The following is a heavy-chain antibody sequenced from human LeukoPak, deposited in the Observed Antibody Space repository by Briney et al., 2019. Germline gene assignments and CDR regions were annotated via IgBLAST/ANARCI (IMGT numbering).Heavy chain of an antibody. Sequence: PGGSLRLSCAASGFTFSSCWMHWARQAPGKGLVWVSRMNSDGSTTSYADSVKGRFTISRDNAKNTLYLQMNSLRAEDTAVYYCARVFVYDSLSDLDYWGKGTLVTVSS. CDR2: MNSDGSTT. D-gene: IGHD5/OR15-5a*01. V-gene: IGHV3-74*01. J-gene: IGHJ4*02. CDR1: GFTFSSCW. CDR3: ARVFVYDSLSDLDY.